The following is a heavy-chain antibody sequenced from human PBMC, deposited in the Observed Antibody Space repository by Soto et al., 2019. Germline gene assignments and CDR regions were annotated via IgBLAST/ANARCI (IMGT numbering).Heavy chain of an antibody. CDR1: EFTFSSYG. V-gene: IGHV3-33*01. CDR2: IWYDGSNK. D-gene: IGHD1-26*01. Sequence: QVQLVESGGGVVQPGRSLRLSCAASEFTFSSYGMHWVRQAPGKGLEWVAVIWYDGSNKYYADSVKGRFTISRDNSKNTLYLQMNSLRAEDTAVYYCASPLYSGSYHAFDIWGQGTMVTVSS. J-gene: IGHJ3*02. CDR3: ASPLYSGSYHAFDI.